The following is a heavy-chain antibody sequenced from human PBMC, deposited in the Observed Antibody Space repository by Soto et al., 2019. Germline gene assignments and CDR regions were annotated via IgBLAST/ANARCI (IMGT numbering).Heavy chain of an antibody. CDR2: ISAFNGDT. CDR3: ARDTSSRWFGTGFDP. Sequence: QGQLVQSGAEVKRPGASVKVACKASGYTFSNSGISWVRQAPGQGLQWMGWISAFNGDTDYAQTLQGRVTMTTDTATNTAYMELRSLRSDDTAVYYCARDTSSRWFGTGFDPWGQGTPVTVSS. D-gene: IGHD6-13*01. J-gene: IGHJ5*02. CDR1: GYTFSNSG. V-gene: IGHV1-18*04.